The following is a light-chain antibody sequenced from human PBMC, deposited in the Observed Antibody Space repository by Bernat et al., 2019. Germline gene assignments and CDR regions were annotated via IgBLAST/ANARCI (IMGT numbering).Light chain of an antibody. CDR2: GAS. J-gene: IGKJ3*01. V-gene: IGKV3-20*01. CDR1: QSVSSSY. Sequence: EIVLTQSPGTLSLSPGERATLSCRASQSVSSSYLAWYQQKPGQAPRLIIYGASSRATGIPDRFSGSGYGTDFTLTISRLEPEDFAVYYCQQYGSSPVTFGPVTQVDIK. CDR3: QQYGSSPVT.